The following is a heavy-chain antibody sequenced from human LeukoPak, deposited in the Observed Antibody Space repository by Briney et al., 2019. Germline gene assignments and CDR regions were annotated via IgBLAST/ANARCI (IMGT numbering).Heavy chain of an antibody. J-gene: IGHJ4*02. D-gene: IGHD4-17*01. CDR3: ARENDYGDPIDY. V-gene: IGHV4-59*01. Sequence: SETLSLTCTVSGGSISSYYWSWIRQPPGKGPEWIGYIYYSGSTNYNPSLKSRVTISVDTSKNQFSLKLSSVTAADTAVYYCARENDYGDPIDYWGQGTLVTVSS. CDR1: GGSISSYY. CDR2: IYYSGST.